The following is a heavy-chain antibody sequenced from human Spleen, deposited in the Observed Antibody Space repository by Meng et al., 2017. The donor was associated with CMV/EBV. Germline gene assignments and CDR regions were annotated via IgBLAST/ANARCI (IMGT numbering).Heavy chain of an antibody. CDR3: ARGGDIVVVPTATYYYYGMDV. CDR2: ISYDGSNN. Sequence: GESLKISCAASGFTFSSYSMNWVRQAPDKGLEWVATISYDGSNNYYADSVKGRFTISRDNSKNTLYLRMNSLRTEDTAVFFCARGGDIVVVPTATYYYYGMDVWGQGTTVTVSS. D-gene: IGHD2-2*01. J-gene: IGHJ6*02. V-gene: IGHV3-30*03. CDR1: GFTFSSYS.